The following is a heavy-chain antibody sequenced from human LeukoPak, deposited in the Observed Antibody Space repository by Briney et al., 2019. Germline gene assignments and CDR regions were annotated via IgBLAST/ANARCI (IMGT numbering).Heavy chain of an antibody. J-gene: IGHJ4*02. CDR3: AKAATYYYGSADY. CDR2: IKQDGSEK. D-gene: IGHD3-10*01. Sequence: GGSLRLSCAASGFTFSSYWMSWVRQAPGKGLEWVANIKQDGSEKYYVDSVKGRFTISRDNAKNTLYLQMNSLRAEDTAVYYCAKAATYYYGSADYWGQGTLVTVSS. CDR1: GFTFSSYW. V-gene: IGHV3-7*03.